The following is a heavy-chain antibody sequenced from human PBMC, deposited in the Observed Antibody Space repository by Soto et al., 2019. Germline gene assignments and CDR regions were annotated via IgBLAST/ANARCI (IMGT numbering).Heavy chain of an antibody. V-gene: IGHV3-30-3*01. J-gene: IGHJ4*02. CDR3: ARESGGGVEMATRFDY. D-gene: IGHD2-21*01. CDR1: GFTFSSYA. CDR2: ISYDGSNK. Sequence: QVQLVESGGGVVQPGRSLRLSCAASGFTFSSYAMHWVRQAPGKGLEWVAVISYDGSNKYYADSVKGRFTISRDNSKNTLYLQMNSLRAEDTAVYYCARESGGGVEMATRFDYWGQGTLVTVSS.